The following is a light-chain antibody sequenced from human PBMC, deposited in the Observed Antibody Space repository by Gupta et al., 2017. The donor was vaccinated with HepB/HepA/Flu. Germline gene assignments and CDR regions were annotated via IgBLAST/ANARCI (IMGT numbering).Light chain of an antibody. J-gene: IGLJ3*02. CDR1: SSNIGSNY. CDR2: RNN. Sequence: SVLPPPPSASGTPGPRVTISCSGSSSNIGSNYVYWYQQRPGTAPKLLIYRNNQRPSGVPDRFSGSKSGTSASLAISGLRAEDEADYYCAAWDDSRSGQVFGGGTKLTVL. V-gene: IGLV1-47*01. CDR3: AAWDDSRSGQV.